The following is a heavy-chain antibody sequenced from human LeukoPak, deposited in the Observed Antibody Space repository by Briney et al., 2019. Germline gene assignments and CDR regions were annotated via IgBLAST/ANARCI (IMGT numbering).Heavy chain of an antibody. CDR2: IIPIFGTA. CDR3: ARESLNAGFDY. J-gene: IGHJ4*02. V-gene: IGHV1-69*06. CDR1: GGTFGSYA. D-gene: IGHD2-8*01. Sequence: EASVKVSCKASGGTFGSYAISWVRQAPGQGLEWMGGIIPIFGTANYAQKFQGRVTITADKSTSTAYMELSSLRSEDTAVYYCARESLNAGFDYWGQGTLVTVSS.